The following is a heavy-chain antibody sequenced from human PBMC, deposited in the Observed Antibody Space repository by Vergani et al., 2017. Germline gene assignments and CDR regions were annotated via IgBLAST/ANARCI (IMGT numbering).Heavy chain of an antibody. CDR1: GFNFSSYW. D-gene: IGHD3-16*02. V-gene: IGHV3-7*01. Sequence: EVQLVESGGGLVQPGGSLRLSCAASGFNFSSYWMSWVRQAPGKGLEWVANIKQDGSEKYYVDSVKGRFTISRDNAKNSLYLQMNSLRAEDTAVYYCARGTDGPLDWFDPWGQGTLVTVSS. J-gene: IGHJ5*02. CDR2: IKQDGSEK. CDR3: ARGTDGPLDWFDP.